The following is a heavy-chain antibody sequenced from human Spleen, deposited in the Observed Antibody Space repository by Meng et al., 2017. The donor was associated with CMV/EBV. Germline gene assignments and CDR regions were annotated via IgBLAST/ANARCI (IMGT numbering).Heavy chain of an antibody. V-gene: IGHV3-21*01. CDR2: ITSVRTYT. Sequence: GESLKISCAASGFTFDNYVMNWVRQAPGKGLEWVSSITSVRTYTYYADSLKGRFTISRDNAKNSLYLQMSSLRAEDTGVYYCTRDVSRRAGMDVWGQGTTVTVSS. CDR1: GFTFDNYV. J-gene: IGHJ6*02. CDR3: TRDVSRRAGMDV.